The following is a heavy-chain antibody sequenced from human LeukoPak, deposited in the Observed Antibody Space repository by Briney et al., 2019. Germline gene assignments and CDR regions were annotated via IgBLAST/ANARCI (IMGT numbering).Heavy chain of an antibody. Sequence: GGSLRLSCTASGFTFSTYATHWVRQAPGKGLEYVSGISGNGRSTFYASSVKGRFTVSRDNSKDTLYLQMGSLRAEDMAVYYCTRDIGRLRGDAFDFWGQGTMVTVSS. J-gene: IGHJ3*01. D-gene: IGHD2-15*01. V-gene: IGHV3-64*01. CDR3: TRDIGRLRGDAFDF. CDR2: ISGNGRST. CDR1: GFTFSTYA.